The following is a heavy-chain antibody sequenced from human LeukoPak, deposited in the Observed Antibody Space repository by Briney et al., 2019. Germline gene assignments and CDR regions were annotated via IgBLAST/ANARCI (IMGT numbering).Heavy chain of an antibody. CDR2: IYYSAST. J-gene: IGHJ4*02. V-gene: IGHV4-39*01. CDR3: AIGEWELLPLDY. D-gene: IGHD1-26*01. CDR1: GGSISSSRYY. Sequence: SETLTLTCTVSGGSISSSRYYWGWIRQPPGKWLEWIGSIYYSASTYYNPSLKSRVTISVDTSKNQFSLKLSSVTAADTAVYYCAIGEWELLPLDYWGQGTLVTVSS.